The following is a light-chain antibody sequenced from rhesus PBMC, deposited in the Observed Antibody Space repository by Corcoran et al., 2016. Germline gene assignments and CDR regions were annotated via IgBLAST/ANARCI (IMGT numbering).Light chain of an antibody. CDR3: QHGYATPYS. CDR1: QGTSNN. V-gene: IGKV1S15*01. J-gene: IGKJ2*01. CDR2: YAS. Sequence: DIQMTQSPSSLSASVGDTVTITCRASQGTSNNLAWYQQKPGKVPKLLIYYASTLQTGVPSRVSGIGSGTDFILTISSLQTEDFATYYCQHGYATPYSFGQGTKVEIK.